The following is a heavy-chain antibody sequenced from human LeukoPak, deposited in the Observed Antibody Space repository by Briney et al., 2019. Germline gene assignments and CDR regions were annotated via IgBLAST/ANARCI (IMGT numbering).Heavy chain of an antibody. Sequence: SETLSLTCTVSGGSISSSSYYWGWIRQPPGKGLEWIGSIYYSGSTYYNPSLKSRVTISVDTSKKQFFLKLSSVTAADTAVYYCARRQILVGATTGGFDYWGQGTLVTVSS. D-gene: IGHD1-26*01. CDR3: ARRQILVGATTGGFDY. CDR2: IYYSGST. CDR1: GGSISSSSYY. V-gene: IGHV4-39*01. J-gene: IGHJ4*02.